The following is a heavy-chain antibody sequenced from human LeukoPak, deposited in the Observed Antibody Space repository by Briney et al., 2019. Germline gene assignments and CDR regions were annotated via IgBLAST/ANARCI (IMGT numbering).Heavy chain of an antibody. V-gene: IGHV5-10-1*01. CDR1: GXSFTSYW. CDR3: ARQAVAGPFDY. D-gene: IGHD6-19*01. CDR2: IDPSDSYT. Sequence: GESLKISFKGSGXSFTSYWISWVRQMPGKGVEWMGRIDPSDSYTNYSPSFQGHLTISADKSISTAYLQWSSLKASDTAMYYCARQAVAGPFDYWGQGTLVTVSS. J-gene: IGHJ4*02.